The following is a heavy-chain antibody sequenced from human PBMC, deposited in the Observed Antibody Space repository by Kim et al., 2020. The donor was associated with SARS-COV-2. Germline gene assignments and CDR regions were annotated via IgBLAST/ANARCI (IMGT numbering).Heavy chain of an antibody. Sequence: YNPYLKSRVTISVGPSKNQFSLKRSSVTAADTAVYYCARAGSGWANWFDPWGQGTLVTVSS. V-gene: IGHV4-34*01. J-gene: IGHJ5*02. D-gene: IGHD6-19*01. CDR3: ARAGSGWANWFDP.